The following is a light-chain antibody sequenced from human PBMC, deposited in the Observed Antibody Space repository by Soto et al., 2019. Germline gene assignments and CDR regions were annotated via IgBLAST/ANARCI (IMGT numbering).Light chain of an antibody. CDR3: QQYNNWPRT. Sequence: IVMTQSPATVSVSPGVRATLSWRDTQSISDTLAWYQQKPGQAPRLLIYGASTRATGIPARFSGSGSGTEFTLTISSLQSEDFAVYYCQQYNNWPRTFGQGTKVDIK. CDR1: QSISDT. V-gene: IGKV3-15*01. CDR2: GAS. J-gene: IGKJ1*01.